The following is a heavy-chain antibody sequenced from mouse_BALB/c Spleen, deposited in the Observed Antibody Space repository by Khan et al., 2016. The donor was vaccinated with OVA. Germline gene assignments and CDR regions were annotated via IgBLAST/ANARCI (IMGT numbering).Heavy chain of an antibody. D-gene: IGHD2-1*01. CDR2: ISDGGSYT. CDR1: GFTFSDYY. CDR3: ARGFYGNPFAY. J-gene: IGHJ3*01. Sequence: EVELVESGGGLVKPGGSLKLSCAASGFTFSDYYMYWVRQTPEKRLERVATISDGGSYTYYLDSVKGRFTISRDDAKNNLYLQMNSLKSEDTAMYYCARGFYGNPFAYWGQGTLVTVSA. V-gene: IGHV5-4*02.